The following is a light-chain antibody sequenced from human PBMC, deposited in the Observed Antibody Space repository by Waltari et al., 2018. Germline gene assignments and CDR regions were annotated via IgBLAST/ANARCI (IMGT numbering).Light chain of an antibody. CDR3: QQRNGWPPMYT. J-gene: IGKJ2*01. CDR1: QRFSNF. V-gene: IGKV3-11*01. Sequence: EIVFTQSPATLSLSPGERVTLSCRASQRFSNFLAWYQQRPGQAPRLLMYDASKRAIGIPARLRGSGSGKDFTLTISSLEPEDSGIYYCQQRNGWPPMYTFGQGTKLEIK. CDR2: DAS.